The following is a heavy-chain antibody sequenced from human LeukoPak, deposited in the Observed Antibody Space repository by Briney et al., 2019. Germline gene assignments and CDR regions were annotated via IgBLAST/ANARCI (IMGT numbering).Heavy chain of an antibody. CDR3: ARSFTGSSSYWFDP. CDR2: IYYSGST. V-gene: IGHV4-39*07. J-gene: IGHJ5*02. CDR1: GGSISSSSYY. D-gene: IGHD6-6*01. Sequence: SETLSLTCTVSGGSISSSSYYWGWIRQPPGKGLEWIGSIYYSGSTYYNPSLKSRVAISVDTSKNQFSLKLSSVTAADTAVYYCARSFTGSSSYWFDPWGQGTLVTVSS.